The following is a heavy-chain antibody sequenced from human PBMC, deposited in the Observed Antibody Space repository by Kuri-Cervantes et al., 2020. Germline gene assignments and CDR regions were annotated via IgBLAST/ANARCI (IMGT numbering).Heavy chain of an antibody. Sequence: GESLKISCAASGFTFSSYAMHWVRQAPGKGLEWVAVISYDGSNKYYADSVKGRFTISRDNSKNTLYLQMNSLRAEDTAVYYCAKDPGSSGWYSPYYYGMDVWGQGTMVTVSS. CDR2: ISYDGSNK. D-gene: IGHD6-19*01. CDR3: AKDPGSSGWYSPYYYGMDV. V-gene: IGHV3-30-3*01. J-gene: IGHJ6*02. CDR1: GFTFSSYA.